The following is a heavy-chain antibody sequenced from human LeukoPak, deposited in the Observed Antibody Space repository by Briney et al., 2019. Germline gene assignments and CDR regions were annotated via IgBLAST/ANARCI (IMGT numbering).Heavy chain of an antibody. CDR2: IIPIFGTA. J-gene: IGHJ4*02. V-gene: IGHV1-69*13. Sequence: GASVKVSCKASGGTFSSYAISWVRQAPGQGLEWMGGIIPIFGTANYAQKFQGRVTITADESTSTAYMELSSLSSEDTAVYYCARDASSWNGFTSALTDWGQGTLVTVSS. CDR1: GGTFSSYA. D-gene: IGHD1-1*01. CDR3: ARDASSWNGFTSALTD.